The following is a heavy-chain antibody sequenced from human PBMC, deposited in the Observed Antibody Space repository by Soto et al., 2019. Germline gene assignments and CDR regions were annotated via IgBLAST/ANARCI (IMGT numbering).Heavy chain of an antibody. CDR1: GGTFNSYD. D-gene: IGHD3-22*01. J-gene: IGHJ5*02. CDR2: IIPIVETP. CDR3: ARRFRPNYYDTSGFFKDNWFDP. V-gene: IGHV1-69*13. Sequence: ASVKVSCKASGGTFNSYDINWVRQAPGQGLEWMGGIIPIVETPKYAQKFQGRVTITADESTNTVYMELSSLRSEDTAMYYCARRFRPNYYDTSGFFKDNWFDPWGQGTLVTVSS.